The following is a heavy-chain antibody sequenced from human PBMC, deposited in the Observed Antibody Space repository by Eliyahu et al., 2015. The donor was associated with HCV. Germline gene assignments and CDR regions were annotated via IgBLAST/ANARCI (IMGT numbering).Heavy chain of an antibody. J-gene: IGHJ6*03. CDR2: IWYDGSNK. D-gene: IGHD3-10*01. CDR3: AREDGEGSGNHYYYYYMDV. Sequence: QVQLVESGGGVVQPGRSLRLSCAASGFTFSSYGMHWVRQAPGKGVGWVAVIWYDGSNKYYADSVKGRFTISRDNSKNTLYLQMNSLRAEDTAVYYCAREDGEGSGNHYYYYYMDVWGKGTTVTVSS. V-gene: IGHV3-33*01. CDR1: GFTFSSYG.